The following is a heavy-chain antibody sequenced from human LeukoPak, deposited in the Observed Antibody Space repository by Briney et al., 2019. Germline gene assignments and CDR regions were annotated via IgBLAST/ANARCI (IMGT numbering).Heavy chain of an antibody. D-gene: IGHD3-3*01. V-gene: IGHV4-4*07. J-gene: IGHJ6*03. CDR1: GGSISSYY. Sequence: SETLSLTCTVSGGSISSYYWSWIRQPAGKGLEWIGRIYTSGSTNYNPSLKSRVTMSVDTSKNQFSLKLSSVTAADTAVYYCARDIKERITIFGVVSVYYMDVWGKGTTVTVSS. CDR2: IYTSGST. CDR3: ARDIKERITIFGVVSVYYMDV.